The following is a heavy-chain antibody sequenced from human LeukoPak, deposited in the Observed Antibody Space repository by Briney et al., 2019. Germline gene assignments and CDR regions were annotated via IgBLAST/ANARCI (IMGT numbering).Heavy chain of an antibody. Sequence: ASVKVSCKASGYTFTSYDINWVRQATGQGLEWMGWMNPNSGNTGYAQKFQGRVTITRNTSISTAYMELSSLRSEDTAVYYCARGRDYGGLENFDYWGQGTLVTVSS. J-gene: IGHJ4*02. CDR2: MNPNSGNT. V-gene: IGHV1-8*01. CDR1: GYTFTSYD. D-gene: IGHD4-23*01. CDR3: ARGRDYGGLENFDY.